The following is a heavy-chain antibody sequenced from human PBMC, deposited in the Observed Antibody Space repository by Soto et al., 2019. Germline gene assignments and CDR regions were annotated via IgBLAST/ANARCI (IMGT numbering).Heavy chain of an antibody. J-gene: IGHJ4*02. V-gene: IGHV1-18*01. D-gene: IGHD6-19*01. CDR3: ARGHAYSSGWYSVY. CDR2: ISAYNGNT. Sequence: AASVKVSCKASGYTFTSYGISWVRQAPGQGLEWMGWISAYNGNTNYAQKLQGRVTMTTDTSTSTAYMELRSLGSDDTAVYYCARGHAYSSGWYSVYWGQGTLVTVSS. CDR1: GYTFTSYG.